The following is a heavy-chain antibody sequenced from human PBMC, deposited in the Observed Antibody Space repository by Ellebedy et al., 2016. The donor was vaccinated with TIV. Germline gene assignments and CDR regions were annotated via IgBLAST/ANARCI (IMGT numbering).Heavy chain of an antibody. CDR2: INHSGST. CDR3: ARGLGGSPPPY. J-gene: IGHJ4*02. Sequence: SETLSLTCAVYGGSFSGYYWSWIRQPPGKGLEWIGEINHSGSTNYNPSLKSGVTISVDTSKKQFSLKLSSVTAADTAVYYCARGLGGSPPPYWGQGMLVTVSS. V-gene: IGHV4-34*01. D-gene: IGHD1-26*01. CDR1: GGSFSGYY.